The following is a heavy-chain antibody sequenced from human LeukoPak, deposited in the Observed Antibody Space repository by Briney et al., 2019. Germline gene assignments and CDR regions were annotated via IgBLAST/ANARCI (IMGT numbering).Heavy chain of an antibody. D-gene: IGHD6-19*01. CDR1: GSTFTDYY. CDR2: INPNSGGT. V-gene: IGHV1-2*02. J-gene: IGHJ6*03. CDR3: ARDPQPYSSGWLYYYYYYMDV. Sequence: ASVKVSCKASGSTFTDYYMHWVRQAPGQGPEWVGWINPNSGGTNFAQKFQGRVTMTRDTSISTAYMELNRLRSDDTAVYYCARDPQPYSSGWLYYYYYYMDVWGKGTTVTVSS.